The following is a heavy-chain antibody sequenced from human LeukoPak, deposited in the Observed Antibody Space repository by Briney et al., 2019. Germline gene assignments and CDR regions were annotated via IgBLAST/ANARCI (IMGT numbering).Heavy chain of an antibody. CDR1: GYTFNGYY. J-gene: IGHJ6*03. Sequence: ASVKVSCKPSGYTFNGYYMLWVRQAPGQRLEWMGWINPNSGDTKYDQQFQGRVTMTRDTSISTAYMELSRLRSDDTAVEYCARGIPSSSWNWDYYYYMDVWGKGTTVTISS. D-gene: IGHD6-13*01. CDR3: ARGIPSSSWNWDYYYYMDV. V-gene: IGHV1-2*02. CDR2: INPNSGDT.